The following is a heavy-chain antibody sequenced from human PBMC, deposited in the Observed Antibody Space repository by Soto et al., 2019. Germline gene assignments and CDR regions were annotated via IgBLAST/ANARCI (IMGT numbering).Heavy chain of an antibody. CDR1: GFAFANYE. J-gene: IGHJ5*01. D-gene: IGHD3-3*01. CDR2: INGGGDVK. Sequence: GALRLSCAASGFAFANYEMHWVRQAPGKGLDWVAYINGGGDVKYYADSVEGRFTISRDNAKNALFLQMDNLRAEDTAIYYCARLSGDGFWKSYSPYNLFESWGQGALVTVSS. V-gene: IGHV3-48*03. CDR3: ARLSGDGFWKSYSPYNLFES.